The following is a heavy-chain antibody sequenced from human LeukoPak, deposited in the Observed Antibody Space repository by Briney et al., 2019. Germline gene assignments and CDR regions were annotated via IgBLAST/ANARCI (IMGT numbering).Heavy chain of an antibody. Sequence: ASVKVSCKVSGYTLTELSMHWVRQAPGKGLEWMGGFDPEDGETIYAQKLQGRVTMTEDTSTDTAYMELSSLRSEDTAVYYCAXVGPGSSGYYGTFDYWGQGTLVTVSS. J-gene: IGHJ4*02. V-gene: IGHV1-24*01. CDR1: GYTLTELS. CDR3: AXVGPGSSGYYGTFDY. D-gene: IGHD3-22*01. CDR2: FDPEDGET.